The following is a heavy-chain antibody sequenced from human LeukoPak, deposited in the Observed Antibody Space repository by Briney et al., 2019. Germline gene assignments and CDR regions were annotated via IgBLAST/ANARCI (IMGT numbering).Heavy chain of an antibody. V-gene: IGHV3-21*01. J-gene: IGHJ6*02. Sequence: PGESLRLSCAASGFTFSSYSMNWVRQAPGNGLEWVSSISSSSSYIYYADSVKGRFTISRDNAKNSLYLQMNSLRAEDTAVYYCARDLMVDTAMVTTWYYYGMDVWGQGTTVTVSS. CDR3: ARDLMVDTAMVTTWYYYGMDV. D-gene: IGHD5-18*01. CDR2: ISSSSSYI. CDR1: GFTFSSYS.